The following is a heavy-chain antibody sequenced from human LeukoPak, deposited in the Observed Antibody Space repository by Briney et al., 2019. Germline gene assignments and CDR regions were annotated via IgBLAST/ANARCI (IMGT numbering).Heavy chain of an antibody. CDR3: ARGEDSSSWYYFDY. D-gene: IGHD6-13*01. Sequence: PSETLSLTCSVYGGSFSGYSWRLIRNPLGTGPDWFGEVNHGGSTNYNPSLKSRVTISVDTSKNQFSLKLSSVTAADTAVYYCARGEDSSSWYYFDYWGQGTLVTVSS. V-gene: IGHV4-34*01. J-gene: IGHJ4*02. CDR2: VNHGGST. CDR1: GGSFSGYS.